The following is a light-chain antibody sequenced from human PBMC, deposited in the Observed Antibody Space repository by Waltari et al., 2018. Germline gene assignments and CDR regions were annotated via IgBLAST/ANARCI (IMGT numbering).Light chain of an antibody. CDR3: QQSYSTSWT. J-gene: IGKJ1*01. V-gene: IGKV1-39*01. CDR2: AAS. Sequence: DIQMTQSPSSLSASVGDRVTITCRASQSISSYLNWYQQKPGKAPKLLSYAASSLQSGVPSRFSGSGSGTDVTLTISSLQPEDFATYYCQQSYSTSWTFGQGTKVEIK. CDR1: QSISSY.